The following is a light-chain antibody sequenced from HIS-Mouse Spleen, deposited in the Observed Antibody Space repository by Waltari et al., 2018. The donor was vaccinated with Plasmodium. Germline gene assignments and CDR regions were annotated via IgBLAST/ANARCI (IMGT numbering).Light chain of an antibody. CDR2: AAS. V-gene: IGKV1D-8*02. Sequence: AIWMTQSPSLLSASTGDRVTISCRISQGISSYLAWYQQKPGKAPELLIYAASTLQSWVPSRFSGSGSGTDFTLTISCLQSEDFATYYCQQYYSFPWTFGQGTKVEIK. J-gene: IGKJ1*01. CDR1: QGISSY. CDR3: QQYYSFPWT.